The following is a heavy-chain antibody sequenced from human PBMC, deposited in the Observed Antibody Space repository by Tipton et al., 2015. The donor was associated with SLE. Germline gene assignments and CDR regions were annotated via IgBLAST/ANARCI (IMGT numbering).Heavy chain of an antibody. D-gene: IGHD2-15*01. CDR1: GGSISNSIYY. CDR3: ALRGGGSSSDY. Sequence: LRLSCTVSGGSISNSIYYWGWFRQPPGKGLEWIASIYHTGSTYYNSSLKSRVTISVDTSKNQFSLNLNSVNAADTAVYYCALRGGGSSSDYWGQGTLVSVSS. J-gene: IGHJ4*02. V-gene: IGHV4-39*07. CDR2: IYHTGST.